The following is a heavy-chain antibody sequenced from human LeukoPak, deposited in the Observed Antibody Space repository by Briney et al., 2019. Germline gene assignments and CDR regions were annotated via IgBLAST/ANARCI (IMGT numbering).Heavy chain of an antibody. CDR2: ISSSSSYI. CDR3: ARGDHCSSTSCYARFGY. D-gene: IGHD2-2*01. Sequence: GGSLRLSCAASGFTFSSYSMNWARQAPGKGREWVSSISSSSSYIYYADSVKGRFTISRDNAKNSLYLQMNSLRAEDTAVYYCARGDHCSSTSCYARFGYWGQGTLVTVSS. J-gene: IGHJ4*02. V-gene: IGHV3-21*01. CDR1: GFTFSSYS.